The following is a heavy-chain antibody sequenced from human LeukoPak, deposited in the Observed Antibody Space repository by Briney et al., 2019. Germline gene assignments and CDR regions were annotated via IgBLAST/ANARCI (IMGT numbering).Heavy chain of an antibody. D-gene: IGHD3-10*01. Sequence: SETLSLTCTVSGGSISSYYWSWVRQPPGKGLEWIGYIYYRGRTNYNPSLTSRGTISVDTSKNQFSLKLSSVTAADTAVYYCARVGYYGSGSYYNPTYYYYYYYMDVWGKGTTVTVSS. CDR3: ARVGYYGSGSYYNPTYYYYYYYMDV. CDR1: GGSISSYY. CDR2: IYYRGRT. J-gene: IGHJ6*03. V-gene: IGHV4-59*01.